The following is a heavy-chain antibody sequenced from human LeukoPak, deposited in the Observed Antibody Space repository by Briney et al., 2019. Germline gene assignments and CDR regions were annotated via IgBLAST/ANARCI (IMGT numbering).Heavy chain of an antibody. D-gene: IGHD3-3*01. J-gene: IGHJ6*02. CDR3: VSSLVGWSGRTNYGMDV. CDR2: IYTSGII. CDR1: GGSISSGSYY. Sequence: SAETLSLTCTVSGGSISSGSYYWSWIRQPAGKGLEWFGRIYTSGIINYNPSLKSRVTISVDTSKTQFSLKLSSVTAADTAVYYCVSSLVGWSGRTNYGMDVWGQGTTVTVSS. V-gene: IGHV4-61*02.